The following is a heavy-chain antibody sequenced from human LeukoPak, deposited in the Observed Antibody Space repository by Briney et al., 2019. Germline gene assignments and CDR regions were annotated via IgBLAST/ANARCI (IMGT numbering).Heavy chain of an antibody. CDR1: GFTFSSYD. J-gene: IGHJ4*02. Sequence: GGSLRLSCAASGFTFSSYDMHWVRQATGKGLEWVSAIGTAGDPYYPGSVKGRFTISRDNAKNSLYLQMNSLRAEDTAVYYCATVRCSGGSCFYNFDHWGQGSLVTVSS. D-gene: IGHD2-15*01. CDR2: IGTAGDP. CDR3: ATVRCSGGSCFYNFDH. V-gene: IGHV3-13*05.